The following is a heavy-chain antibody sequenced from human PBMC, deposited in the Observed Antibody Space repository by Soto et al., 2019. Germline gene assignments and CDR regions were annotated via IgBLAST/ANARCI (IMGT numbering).Heavy chain of an antibody. V-gene: IGHV3-30-3*01. D-gene: IGHD3-3*01. J-gene: IGHJ4*02. Sequence: QVQLVESGGGVVQPGRSLRVSCAASGFIFSSYAMHWVRQAPGKGLEWVAVISYDGSNKYYADSVKGRFTISRDNSKNSLYLQMNSLRAEDTAVYYCARDSDPDFWRGYRGDYWGQGTLVTVSS. CDR2: ISYDGSNK. CDR1: GFIFSSYA. CDR3: ARDSDPDFWRGYRGDY.